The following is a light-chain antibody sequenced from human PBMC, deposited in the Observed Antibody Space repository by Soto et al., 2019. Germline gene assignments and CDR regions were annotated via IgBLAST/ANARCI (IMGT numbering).Light chain of an antibody. Sequence: EIVLTQSPTTLSLSPGDRATLSCRASQSVSSSLASYQQKPGQAPRLLIYDASNRDPGIPARFSGSGSGTDLTLTISSIEPEDFAVYYCQQRSNWHTFGGGTKVEIK. J-gene: IGKJ4*01. CDR3: QQRSNWHT. CDR2: DAS. CDR1: QSVSSS. V-gene: IGKV3-11*01.